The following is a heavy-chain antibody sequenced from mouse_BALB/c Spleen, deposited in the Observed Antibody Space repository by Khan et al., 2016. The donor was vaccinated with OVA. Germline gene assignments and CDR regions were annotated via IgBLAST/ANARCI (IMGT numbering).Heavy chain of an antibody. V-gene: IGHV1-7*01. CDR3: ARDSCAWFAY. J-gene: IGHJ3*01. CDR2: INPSTGYT. Sequence: QVQLQQSGAELAKPGASVKMSCKASGYTFTSYWMHWVKQRPGQGLEWIGYINPSTGYTEYNQKFKAKATLTAAKSSSTASMQLSSLTSEAAAVYYSARDSCAWFAYWGQGTLVTVSA. CDR1: GYTFTSYW.